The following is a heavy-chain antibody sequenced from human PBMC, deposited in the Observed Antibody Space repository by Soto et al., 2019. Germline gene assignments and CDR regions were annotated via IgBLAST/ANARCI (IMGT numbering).Heavy chain of an antibody. Sequence: QVQLVQSGAEVKKPGSSVKVSCKASGGTFSSYAISWVRQAPGQGLEWMGGIIPIFGTANYAQKFQGRVTITADESTSTAYMELSSLRSEDTAVYYCARSLPYGSGSYYDRYYYYGMDVWGQGTTVTVSS. CDR2: IIPIFGTA. D-gene: IGHD3-10*01. CDR3: ARSLPYGSGSYYDRYYYYGMDV. V-gene: IGHV1-69*01. J-gene: IGHJ6*02. CDR1: GGTFSSYA.